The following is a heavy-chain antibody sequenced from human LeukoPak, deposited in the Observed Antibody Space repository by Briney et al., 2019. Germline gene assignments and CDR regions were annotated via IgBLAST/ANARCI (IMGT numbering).Heavy chain of an antibody. J-gene: IGHJ5*02. CDR2: IIPIFGTA. CDR1: GGTFSSHA. Sequence: ASVKVSCKASGGTFSSHAISWVRQAPGQGLEWMGGIIPIFGTANYAQKFQGRVTITADESTSTAYMELSSLRSEDTAVYYCVRDRYCSGGSCYSAGWFDPWGQGTLVTVSS. CDR3: VRDRYCSGGSCYSAGWFDP. V-gene: IGHV1-69*13. D-gene: IGHD2-15*01.